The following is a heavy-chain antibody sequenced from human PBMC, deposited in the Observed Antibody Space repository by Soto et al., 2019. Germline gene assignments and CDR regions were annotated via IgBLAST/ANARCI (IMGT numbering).Heavy chain of an antibody. CDR2: INPNSGGT. CDR1: GYTFTGYY. CDR3: ARDRGGYSSSPQQLDY. J-gene: IGHJ4*02. V-gene: IGHV1-2*04. D-gene: IGHD6-6*01. Sequence: GASVKVSCKASGYTFTGYYMHWVRQAPGQGLEWMGWINPNSGGTNYAQKFQGWVTMTRDTSISTAYMELSRLRSDDTAVYYCARDRGGYSSSPQQLDYWGQGTLVTVSS.